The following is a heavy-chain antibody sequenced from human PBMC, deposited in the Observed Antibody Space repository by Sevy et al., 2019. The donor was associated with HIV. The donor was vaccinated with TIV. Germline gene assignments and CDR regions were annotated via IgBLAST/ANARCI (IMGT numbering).Heavy chain of an antibody. J-gene: IGHJ3*02. Sequence: GGSLRLSCAASGFTFTTYAMGWVRQAPGKGLKWVSTLSGSGAITYYADSVKGRFTISRDNSKNTLFLQMDSLRAEDTAVYYCAKDFYDSSGYYPMEAFDIWGQGTMVTVSS. V-gene: IGHV3-23*01. D-gene: IGHD3-22*01. CDR2: LSGSGAIT. CDR1: GFTFTTYA. CDR3: AKDFYDSSGYYPMEAFDI.